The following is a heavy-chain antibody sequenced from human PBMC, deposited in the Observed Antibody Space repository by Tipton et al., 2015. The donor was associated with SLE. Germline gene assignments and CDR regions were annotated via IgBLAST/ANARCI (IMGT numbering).Heavy chain of an antibody. V-gene: IGHV4-30-2*01. D-gene: IGHD4-23*01. CDR2: IYHSGST. J-gene: IGHJ5*02. CDR1: GGSITSGGYS. Sequence: LRLSCDVSGGSITSGGYSWSWIRQPPGKGLEWIGYIYHSGSTYYNPSLKSRVTISVDRSKNQFSLKLSSVTAADTAVYYCARGLMVVTLGWFDPWGQGTLVTVSS. CDR3: ARGLMVVTLGWFDP.